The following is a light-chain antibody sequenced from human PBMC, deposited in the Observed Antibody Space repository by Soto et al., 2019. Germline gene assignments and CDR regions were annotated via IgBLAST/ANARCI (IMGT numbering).Light chain of an antibody. J-gene: IGKJ1*01. Sequence: DFQMTQSPSTLSASVGDRVTLTCRASQSISSWLAWYQQKSGKAPKVLFYHASRLESGVPSRYSGSGSGTEFTLTISTLKPADLATYDCQQYNSYSLTFGPGTKVEIK. CDR1: QSISSW. V-gene: IGKV1-5*01. CDR2: HAS. CDR3: QQYNSYSLT.